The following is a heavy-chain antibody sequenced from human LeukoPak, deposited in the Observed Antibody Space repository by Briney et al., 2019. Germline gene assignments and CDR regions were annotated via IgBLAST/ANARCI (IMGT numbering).Heavy chain of an antibody. D-gene: IGHD2-21*02. CDR3: ARVVVTASWGSDY. V-gene: IGHV4-34*01. CDR2: INHSGST. Sequence: PLETLSLTCAVYGGSFSGYYWSWIRQPPGKGLEWIGEINHSGSTNYNPSLKSRVTISVDTSKNQFSLKLSSVTAADTAVYYCARVVVTASWGSDYWGQGTLVTVSS. J-gene: IGHJ4*02. CDR1: GGSFSGYY.